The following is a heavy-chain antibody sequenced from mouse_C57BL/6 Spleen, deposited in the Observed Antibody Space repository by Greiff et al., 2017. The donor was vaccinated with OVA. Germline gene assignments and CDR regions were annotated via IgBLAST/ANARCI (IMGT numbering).Heavy chain of an antibody. CDR2: IRYDGSN. Sequence: VQLQQSGPGLVKPSQSLSLTCSVTGYSITSGYYWNWIRQLPGNKLEWMGYIRYDGSNNYNPSLKNRISITRDTSNNQLFLKLNTVTTEDTATYYCARIDYDGEFADWGQGTLVTVSA. CDR1: GYSITSGYY. CDR3: ARIDYDGEFAD. D-gene: IGHD2-4*01. V-gene: IGHV3-6*01. J-gene: IGHJ3*01.